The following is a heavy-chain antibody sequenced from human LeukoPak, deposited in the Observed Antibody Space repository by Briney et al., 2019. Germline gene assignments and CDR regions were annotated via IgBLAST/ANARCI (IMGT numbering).Heavy chain of an antibody. CDR1: GGSFSGDY. CDR2: ITHTGST. Sequence: SSETLSLTCAVYGGSFSGDYWSWIRQTPGKGLEWIGEITHTGSTNYNPSLKSRVSISVDTSKNQFSLKLSSVIATDTAVYYCARGNWFGPWGQGTLVTVSS. V-gene: IGHV4-34*01. J-gene: IGHJ5*02. CDR3: ARGNWFGP.